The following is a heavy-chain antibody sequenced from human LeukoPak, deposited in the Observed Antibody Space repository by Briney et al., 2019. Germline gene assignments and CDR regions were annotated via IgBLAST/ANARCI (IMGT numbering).Heavy chain of an antibody. CDR3: AKDVVPDSGWDLDY. Sequence: PGGSLRLSCAASGFTFSTYSMTWVRQAPGKGLERVSGIFNSGDKTFYADSVKGRFTTSRDNSKNTLYLQMNSLRAEDTAVYYCAKDVVPDSGWDLDYWGQGTLVTVSS. CDR2: IFNSGDKT. V-gene: IGHV3-23*01. CDR1: GFTFSTYS. D-gene: IGHD6-19*01. J-gene: IGHJ4*02.